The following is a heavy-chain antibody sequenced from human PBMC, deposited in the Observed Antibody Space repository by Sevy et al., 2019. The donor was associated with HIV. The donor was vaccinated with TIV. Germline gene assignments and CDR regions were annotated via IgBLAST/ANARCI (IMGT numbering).Heavy chain of an antibody. J-gene: IGHJ4*02. CDR3: VKGPRHEYSNYGLDY. CDR2: ISKDGGTT. CDR1: GFSFSSYA. Sequence: GGSLRLSCSASGFSFSSYAMYWVRQAPGKGPECVSTISKDGGTTYYADSVKGRFTIFRDNSKNTLCLQMSSLRAEDTALYYCVKGPRHEYSNYGLDYWGQGTVVTVSS. V-gene: IGHV3-64D*06. D-gene: IGHD4-4*01.